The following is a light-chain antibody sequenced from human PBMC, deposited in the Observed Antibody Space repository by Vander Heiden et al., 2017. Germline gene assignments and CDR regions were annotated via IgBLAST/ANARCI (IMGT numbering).Light chain of an antibody. Sequence: EIVLKPSPGTLSLSPGGIATLYCRGRQSINNYYLSWYQQRPGQAPRLLIYVASNRATGIPDRFSGSGSGTVFTLTSSRLEPEDFAVYYCQHDASSRTFGSEAKVEI. CDR3: QHDASSRT. CDR2: VAS. J-gene: IGKJ4*02. CDR1: QSINNYY. V-gene: IGKV3-20*01.